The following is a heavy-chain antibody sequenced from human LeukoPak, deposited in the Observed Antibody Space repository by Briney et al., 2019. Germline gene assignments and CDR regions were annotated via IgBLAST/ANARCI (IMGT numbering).Heavy chain of an antibody. CDR1: GFTFSSYS. D-gene: IGHD2-15*01. CDR3: ARDIYCSGGSCYGGDYYYYGMDV. Sequence: GGSLRLSCAASGFTFSSYSMNWVRQAPGKGLERVSSISSSSSYIYYADSVKGRFTISRDNAKNSLYLQMNSLRAEDTAVYYCARDIYCSGGSCYGGDYYYYGMDVWGQGTTVTVSS. CDR2: ISSSSSYI. J-gene: IGHJ6*02. V-gene: IGHV3-21*01.